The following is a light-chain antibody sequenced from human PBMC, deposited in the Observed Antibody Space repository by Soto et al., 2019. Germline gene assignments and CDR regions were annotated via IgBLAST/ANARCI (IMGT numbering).Light chain of an antibody. J-gene: IGLJ1*01. CDR1: SSDVGYYNY. CDR2: DVS. CDR3: SSYTSSGTYV. Sequence: QSALTQPASVSGSPGQSITISCTGTSSDVGYYNYVSWYQQHPGKAPKLMIYDVSNRPSGVSNRFSGSKSGNTASLTISGLQAEDEADYHCSSYTSSGTYVFGSGTKLTVL. V-gene: IGLV2-14*01.